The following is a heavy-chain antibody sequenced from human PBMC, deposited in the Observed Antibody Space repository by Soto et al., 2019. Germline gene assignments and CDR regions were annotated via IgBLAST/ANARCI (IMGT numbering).Heavy chain of an antibody. D-gene: IGHD1-26*01. CDR3: ARKYSGSYFNLFDP. J-gene: IGHJ5*02. Sequence: SVTLSLSCAVDGGSIRSYYWGWIRQPPGKGLEWIGSIYYSGSTYYNPSLKSRVTISVDTSKNQFSLKLSSVTAADTAVYYCARKYSGSYFNLFDPLGQGTPVIVAS. CDR2: IYYSGST. CDR1: GGSIRSYY. V-gene: IGHV4-39*01.